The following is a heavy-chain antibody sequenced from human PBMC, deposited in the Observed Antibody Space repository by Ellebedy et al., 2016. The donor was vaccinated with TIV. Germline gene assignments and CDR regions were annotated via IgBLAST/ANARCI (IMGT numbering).Heavy chain of an antibody. CDR3: ARGRGSSWYLDY. V-gene: IGHV4-34*01. Sequence: SETLSLXXAVYGGSFSGYYWSWIRQPPGKGLEWIGEINHSGSTNYNPSLKSRVTISVDTSKNQFSLKLSSVTAADTAVYYCARGRGSSWYLDYWGQGTLVTVSS. CDR2: INHSGST. CDR1: GGSFSGYY. J-gene: IGHJ4*02. D-gene: IGHD6-13*01.